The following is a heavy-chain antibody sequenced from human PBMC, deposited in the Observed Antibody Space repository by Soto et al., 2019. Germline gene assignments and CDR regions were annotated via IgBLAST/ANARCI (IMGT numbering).Heavy chain of an antibody. CDR3: ARDFGDIVVVPAAESEGYYYYYGMDV. V-gene: IGHV3-48*02. D-gene: IGHD2-2*01. CDR2: ISSSSSTI. Sequence: EVQLVESGGGLVQPGGSLRVSCAASGFTFSSYSMNWVRQAPGKGLEWVSYISSSSSTIYDADSVKGRITITRDNAKNSLYLQMNSLRDEDTAVYYCARDFGDIVVVPAAESEGYYYYYGMDVWGQGTTVSVSS. CDR1: GFTFSSYS. J-gene: IGHJ6*01.